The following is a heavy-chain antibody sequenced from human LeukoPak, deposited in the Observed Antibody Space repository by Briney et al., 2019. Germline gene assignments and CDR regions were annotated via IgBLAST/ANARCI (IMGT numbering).Heavy chain of an antibody. CDR3: AREVVRGGSGSLGY. CDR1: GGTFSSYA. Sequence: ASVKVSCKASGGTFSSYAISWVRQAPGQGLEWMGWISAYNGNTNYAQKLQGRVTMTTDTSTSTAYMELRSLRSDDTAVYYCAREVVRGGSGSLGYWGQGTLVTVSS. D-gene: IGHD3-10*01. J-gene: IGHJ4*02. V-gene: IGHV1-18*01. CDR2: ISAYNGNT.